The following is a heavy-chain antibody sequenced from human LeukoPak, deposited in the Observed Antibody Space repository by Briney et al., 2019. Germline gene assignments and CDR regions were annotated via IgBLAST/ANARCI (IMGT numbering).Heavy chain of an antibody. CDR1: GGTFSTYD. J-gene: IGHJ4*02. V-gene: IGHV1-8*03. D-gene: IGHD2-15*01. CDR2: MNPNSGNT. CDR3: ARAARAADFDY. Sequence: ASVKVSCKASGGTFSTYDINWVRQATGQGLEWMGWMNPNSGNTGYAQKFQGRVTITRNTSISTAYMELSSLRSEDTAVYYCARAARAADFDYWGQGTLVTVSS.